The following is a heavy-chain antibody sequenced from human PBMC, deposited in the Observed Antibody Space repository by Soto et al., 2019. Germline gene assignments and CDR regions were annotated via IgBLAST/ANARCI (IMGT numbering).Heavy chain of an antibody. J-gene: IGHJ5*02. CDR2: ISTYSGDT. Sequence: QVHLVQSGVEVKTPGASVKVSCQASGYTFFTYDISWVRQAPGQGLEWRGWISTYSGDTKYAQKFQGRVTMTTDTYQTTAYMELRSLRSDDTAVYYCARHHGPTTSENGFDPWGQGTLVTVSS. D-gene: IGHD5-12*01. V-gene: IGHV1-18*01. CDR1: GYTFFTYD. CDR3: ARHHGPTTSENGFDP.